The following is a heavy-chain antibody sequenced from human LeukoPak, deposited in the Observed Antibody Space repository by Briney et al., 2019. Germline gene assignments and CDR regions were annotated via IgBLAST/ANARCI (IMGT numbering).Heavy chain of an antibody. V-gene: IGHV1-18*01. CDR2: ISTYNGNT. J-gene: IGHJ4*02. CDR1: GYTFTSYG. CDR3: ARDGEGGSSTGYYFDY. D-gene: IGHD1-26*01. Sequence: ASVKVSCKASGYTFTSYGISWVRQAPGQGLEWMGWISTYNGNTNYAQKLQGRVTMTTDTSTSTAYMELRSLRSEDTAVYYCARDGEGGSSTGYYFDYWGQGTLVTVSS.